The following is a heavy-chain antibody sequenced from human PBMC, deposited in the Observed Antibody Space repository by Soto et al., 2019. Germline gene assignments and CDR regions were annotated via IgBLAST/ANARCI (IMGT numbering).Heavy chain of an antibody. CDR1: GYTFTSYD. D-gene: IGHD3-3*01. CDR3: ARVRSITFLGVVITYYFDY. Sequence: ASVKVSCKASGYTFTSYDINWVRQATGQGLEWMGWMNPNSGNTGYAQKFQGRVTMTRNTSISTAYMELSSLRSEDTAVYYCARVRSITFLGVVITYYFDYGGQGTLVTVSS. J-gene: IGHJ4*02. V-gene: IGHV1-8*01. CDR2: MNPNSGNT.